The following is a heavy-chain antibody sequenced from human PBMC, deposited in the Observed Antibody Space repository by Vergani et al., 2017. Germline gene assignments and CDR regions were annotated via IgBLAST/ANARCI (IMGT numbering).Heavy chain of an antibody. D-gene: IGHD1-7*01. V-gene: IGHV2-5*04. CDR3: VYRKSEGGTTGCFYPVYSYYYMDV. J-gene: IGHJ6*03. Sequence: QITLKESGPTLVKPTQTLTLTCTFSGFSLNTRGVSVAWIRQPPGKALDWLALIYWNDDQHYSPSLNNRVTITKDTSKNQVVLTMTNMDYVDTGTYYCVYRKSEGGTTGCFYPVYSYYYMDVWGKGTTVTVSS. CDR2: IYWNDDQ. CDR1: GFSLNTRGVS.